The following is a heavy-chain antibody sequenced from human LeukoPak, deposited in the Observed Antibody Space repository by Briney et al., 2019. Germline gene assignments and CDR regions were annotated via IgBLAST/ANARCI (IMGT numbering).Heavy chain of an antibody. J-gene: IGHJ6*02. D-gene: IGHD5-12*01. CDR1: GGTFSSYA. V-gene: IGHV1-69*13. CDR3: ARDRWGRGYSGYYGMDV. Sequence: GASVKVSCKASGGTFSSYAISWVRQAPGQGLEWMGGIIPIFGTANYAQKFQGRVTITADESTSTAYMELSSLRSGDTAVYYCARDRWGRGYSGYYGMDVWGQGTTVTVSS. CDR2: IIPIFGTA.